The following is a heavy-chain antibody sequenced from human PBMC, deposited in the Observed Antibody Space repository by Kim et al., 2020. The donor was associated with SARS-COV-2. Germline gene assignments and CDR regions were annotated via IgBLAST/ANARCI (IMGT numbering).Heavy chain of an antibody. CDR1: GFTFSSYS. CDR2: ISSSSSYI. Sequence: GGSLRLSCAASGFTFSSYSMNWVRQAPGKGLEWVSSISSSSSYIYYADSVKGRFTISRDNAKNSLYLQMNSLRAEDTAVYYCARDSYGSGRYEYYFDYWGQGTLVTVSS. D-gene: IGHD3-10*01. V-gene: IGHV3-21*01. CDR3: ARDSYGSGRYEYYFDY. J-gene: IGHJ4*02.